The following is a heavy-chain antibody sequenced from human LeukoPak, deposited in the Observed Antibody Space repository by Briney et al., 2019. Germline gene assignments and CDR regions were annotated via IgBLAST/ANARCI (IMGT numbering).Heavy chain of an antibody. Sequence: GGSLRLSCAASGFTFSSYSMNWVRQAPGKGLEWVSSISSSSSYIYYADSVKGRFTISRDNAKNSLYLQMNSLRAEDTAVYYCARDRIAVAGTLNYWGQGTLVTVSS. CDR1: GFTFSSYS. V-gene: IGHV3-21*01. J-gene: IGHJ4*02. D-gene: IGHD6-19*01. CDR2: ISSSSSYI. CDR3: ARDRIAVAGTLNY.